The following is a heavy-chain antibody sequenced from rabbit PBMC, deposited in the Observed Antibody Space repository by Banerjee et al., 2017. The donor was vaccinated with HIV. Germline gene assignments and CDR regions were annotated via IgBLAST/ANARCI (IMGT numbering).Heavy chain of an antibody. CDR3: ARDAGYAGSNL. V-gene: IGHV1S45*01. Sequence: QEQLEESGGDLVKPEGSLTLTCTASGFSFSSYWMCWVRQAPGKGLEWIACIYSGSSNGPYYASWAKSRFTISRTSSTTVTLQMTSLTVADTATYFCARDAGYAGSNLWGPGTLVTVS. CDR2: IYSGSSNGP. J-gene: IGHJ4*01. D-gene: IGHD4-2*01. CDR1: GFSFSSYW.